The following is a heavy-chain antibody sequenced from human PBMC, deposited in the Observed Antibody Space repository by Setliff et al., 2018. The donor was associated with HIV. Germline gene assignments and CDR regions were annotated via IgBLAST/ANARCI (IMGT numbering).Heavy chain of an antibody. Sequence: SVKVSCKASGYTLTSYEINWVRQATGQGLEWMGGIIPILGIANYAQKFQGRVTITTDESTSTACMELNSLRSEDTAVYYCARGHSHGYGYSGSYGPFDIWGQGTMVTVSS. D-gene: IGHD1-26*01. V-gene: IGHV1-69*10. CDR2: IIPILGIA. CDR1: GYTLTSYE. J-gene: IGHJ3*02. CDR3: ARGHSHGYGYSGSYGPFDI.